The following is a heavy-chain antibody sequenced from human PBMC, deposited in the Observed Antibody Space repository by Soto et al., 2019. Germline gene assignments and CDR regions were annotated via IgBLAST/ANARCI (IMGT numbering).Heavy chain of an antibody. Sequence: TLSLPFSVSGGSISGDYYWSWIRQPPGKGLEWIGYIYYSGSTYYNPSLKSRVTISVDTSKNQFSLKLSSVTAADTAVYYCARVAGSYIHDYWGQGTLVTVSS. CDR1: GGSISGDYY. J-gene: IGHJ4*02. CDR2: IYYSGST. V-gene: IGHV4-30-4*08. CDR3: ARVAGSYIHDY. D-gene: IGHD3-10*01.